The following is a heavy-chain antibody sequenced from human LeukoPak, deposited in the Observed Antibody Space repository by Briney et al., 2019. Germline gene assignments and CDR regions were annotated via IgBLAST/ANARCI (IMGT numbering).Heavy chain of an antibody. J-gene: IGHJ5*02. CDR3: ERIGRGYSYGMFDP. V-gene: IGHV1-46*01. CDR1: GYTLTSYY. D-gene: IGHD5-18*01. CDR2: INPSGGRT. Sequence: ASVKVSCKASGYTLTSYYMLWVPQAPGQALEWMGIINPSGGRTSYAQKSQGRVTLTRDTSTSTVHIELSRLRYEDTAVYYCERIGRGYSYGMFDPWGQGTLVTVSS.